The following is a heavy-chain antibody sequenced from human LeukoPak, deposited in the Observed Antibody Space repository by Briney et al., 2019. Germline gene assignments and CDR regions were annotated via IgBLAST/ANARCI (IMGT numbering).Heavy chain of an antibody. J-gene: IGHJ4*02. CDR3: AKSGGYGLIDY. CDR1: GVSISGSGYY. D-gene: IGHD1-26*01. V-gene: IGHV4-39*01. CDR2: IYHSGNT. Sequence: SETLSLTCTVSGVSISGSGYYWGWIRQPPGKGLEWIGTIYHSGNTYYNASLDSRGTISIDKSKTEFSLRLNSVTAADTAMYYCAKSGGYGLIDYWGQGTLVTVSS.